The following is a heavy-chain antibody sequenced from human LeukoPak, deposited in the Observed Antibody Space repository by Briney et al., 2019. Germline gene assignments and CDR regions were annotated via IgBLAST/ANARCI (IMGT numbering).Heavy chain of an antibody. CDR3: VRTLLEWLLLHAFDI. D-gene: IGHD3-3*01. Sequence: PSETLSLTCTVSGGSISSYYWSWIRQPPGKGLEWIGYIYYSGSTNYNPSLKSRVTISVDTSKNQFSLKLSSVTAADTAVYYCVRTLLEWLLLHAFDIWGQGTMVTVSS. V-gene: IGHV4-59*08. CDR1: GGSISSYY. CDR2: IYYSGST. J-gene: IGHJ3*02.